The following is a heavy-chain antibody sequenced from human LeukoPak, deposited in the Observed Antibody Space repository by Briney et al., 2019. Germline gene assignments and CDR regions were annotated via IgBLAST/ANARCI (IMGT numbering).Heavy chain of an antibody. CDR2: IRYDGSNK. CDR3: AKPREGGSWTET. D-gene: IGHD2-15*01. V-gene: IGHV3-30*02. Sequence: PGGSLRLSCAASGFTFSSYGMHWVRQAPGKGLEWVAFIRYDGSNKYYADSVKGRFTISRDNSKSTLYLQMNSLRVEDTALYSCAKPREGGSWTETWGQGTLVTVSS. CDR1: GFTFSSYG. J-gene: IGHJ5*02.